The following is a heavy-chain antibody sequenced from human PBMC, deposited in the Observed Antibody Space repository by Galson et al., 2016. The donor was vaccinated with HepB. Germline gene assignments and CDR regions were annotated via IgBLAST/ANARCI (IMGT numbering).Heavy chain of an antibody. D-gene: IGHD4-17*01. J-gene: IGHJ4*02. CDR1: GFSLRSSGVG. Sequence: PALVKPTQTLTLTCTFSGFSLRSSGVGVGWIRQPPGKALEWLALIYWDDDKRYSPSLRSRLTITTATSKNQVVLTMTNMDPVDTATYFCAYVYGGYVRRKDFEYWGQGTEGTCSS. CDR2: IYWDDDK. CDR3: AYVYGGYVRRKDFEY. V-gene: IGHV2-5*02.